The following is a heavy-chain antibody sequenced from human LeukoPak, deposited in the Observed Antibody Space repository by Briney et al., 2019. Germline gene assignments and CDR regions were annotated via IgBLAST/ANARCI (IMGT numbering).Heavy chain of an antibody. J-gene: IGHJ5*02. CDR2: IYYSGST. D-gene: IGHD1-14*01. CDR1: GGSISSHY. V-gene: IGHV4-59*11. Sequence: PSETLSLTCTVSGGSISSHYWSWIRQPPGKGLEWIGYIYYSGSTNYNPSLKSRVTISVDTSKNQFSLELSSVTAADTAVYYCARDHPGPIDPWGQGTLVTVSS. CDR3: ARDHPGPIDP.